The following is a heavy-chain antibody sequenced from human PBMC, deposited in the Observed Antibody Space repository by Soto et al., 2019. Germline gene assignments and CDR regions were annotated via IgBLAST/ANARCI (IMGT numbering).Heavy chain of an antibody. Sequence: GASVKVSCKASGYTFTGYYMNWVRQAPGQGLEWMGWINPNSGGTNYAQKFQGWVTMTRDTSISTAYMELSRLRSDDTAVYYCARDAHLYYDFWSGQNAFDIWGQGTMVTVSS. CDR1: GYTFTGYY. D-gene: IGHD3-3*01. CDR3: ARDAHLYYDFWSGQNAFDI. CDR2: INPNSGGT. J-gene: IGHJ3*02. V-gene: IGHV1-2*04.